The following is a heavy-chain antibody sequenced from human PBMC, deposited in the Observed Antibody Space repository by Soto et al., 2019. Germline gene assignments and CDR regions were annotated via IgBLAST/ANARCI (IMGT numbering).Heavy chain of an antibody. J-gene: IGHJ4*02. D-gene: IGHD2-15*01. Sequence: SETLSLTCAVSGGSISSGGYSWSWIRQPPGKGLEWIGYIYHSGSTYYNPSLKSRVTISVDRSKNQFSLKLSSVTAEDTAVYYCARGDSASSGGSATFDYWGLGTLVTVSS. CDR1: GGSISSGGYS. CDR2: IYHSGST. V-gene: IGHV4-30-2*01. CDR3: ARGDSASSGGSATFDY.